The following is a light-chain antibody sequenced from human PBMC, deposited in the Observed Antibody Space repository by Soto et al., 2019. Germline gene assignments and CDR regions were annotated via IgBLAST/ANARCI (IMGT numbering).Light chain of an antibody. CDR1: QSVTSTY. CDR3: QQYGRSPLLYT. Sequence: EIVLTQSPGTLSLSPGEGATFSCRASQSVTSTYLAWYQQKPGQAPRLLIYGASTRAAGVPDRFSGSGSGTDFTLTITRLEPEDFAVYYCQQYGRSPLLYTFGQGTKLGVK. V-gene: IGKV3-20*01. CDR2: GAS. J-gene: IGKJ2*01.